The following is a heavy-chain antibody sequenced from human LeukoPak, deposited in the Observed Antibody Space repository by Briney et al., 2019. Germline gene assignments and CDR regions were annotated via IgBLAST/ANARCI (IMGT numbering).Heavy chain of an antibody. J-gene: IGHJ5*02. CDR3: ARGGLRAGTGGFDA. V-gene: IGHV1-8*01. D-gene: IGHD6-13*01. Sequence: ASVKVSCKASGYTFIDYDINWVRQATGQGLEWMGWMNSKSGDTGYAQKFQGRVTMTRTTSTSTAYMELSSLRSEDTAVYYCARGGLRAGTGGFDAWGQGTLVIVSS. CDR1: GYTFIDYD. CDR2: MNSKSGDT.